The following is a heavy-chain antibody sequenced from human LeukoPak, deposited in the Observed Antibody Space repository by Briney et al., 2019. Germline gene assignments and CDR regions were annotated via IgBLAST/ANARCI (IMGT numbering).Heavy chain of an antibody. J-gene: IGHJ4*02. CDR2: IQYDGSNK. CDR1: GFSFRSCG. D-gene: IGHD3-3*01. Sequence: GGPLRLSCAASGFSFRSCGMHWVRQAPGKGLEWVTFIQYDGSNKYYTDSAKGRFSISRDNSKNTLYLQMNNLRAEDTAVYYCAKGAGVGFDYWGQGTLVTVSS. CDR3: AKGAGVGFDY. V-gene: IGHV3-30*02.